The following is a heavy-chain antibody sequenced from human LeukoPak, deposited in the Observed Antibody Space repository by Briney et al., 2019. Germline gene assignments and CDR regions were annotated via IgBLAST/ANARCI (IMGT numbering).Heavy chain of an antibody. J-gene: IGHJ4*02. Sequence: ASVKVSCKASGYTFTSYGISWVRQAPGQGLEWMGWISAYNGNTNYAQKLQGRVTMTTDTSTSTAHMELRSLRSDDTAVYYCARDAYNWNDGIYFDYWGQGTLVTVSS. CDR3: ARDAYNWNDGIYFDY. CDR2: ISAYNGNT. V-gene: IGHV1-18*01. D-gene: IGHD1-1*01. CDR1: GYTFTSYG.